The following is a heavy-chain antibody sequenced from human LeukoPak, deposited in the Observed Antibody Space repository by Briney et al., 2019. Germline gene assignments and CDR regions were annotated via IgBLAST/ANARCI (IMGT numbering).Heavy chain of an antibody. V-gene: IGHV3-11*01. Sequence: PGGSLRLSCAASGFTFTVYYMSWIRQAPGKGLEWVSYISSSGSSIYNADSVQGRFTISRDNAKKSLYLQMNSLRAEDSAVYFCARVYHDAFDIWGQGTMVTVSS. CDR3: ARVYHDAFDI. J-gene: IGHJ3*02. CDR1: GFTFTVYY. D-gene: IGHD1-14*01. CDR2: ISSSGSSI.